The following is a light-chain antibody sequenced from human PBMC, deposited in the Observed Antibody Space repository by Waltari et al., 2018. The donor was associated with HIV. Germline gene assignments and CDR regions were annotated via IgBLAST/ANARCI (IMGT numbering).Light chain of an antibody. V-gene: IGLV1-47*02. CDR2: NNG. Sequence: QSVLGQESSASGTAGQRVVISCSGTSANIGKNYVYWYQQFAGATPRLIILNNGPRPSGVPDRFSGSKSGVSASLVISGLQSGDEATYYCATWDANQWVFGGGTKVSVL. CDR3: ATWDANQWV. J-gene: IGLJ3*02. CDR1: SANIGKNY.